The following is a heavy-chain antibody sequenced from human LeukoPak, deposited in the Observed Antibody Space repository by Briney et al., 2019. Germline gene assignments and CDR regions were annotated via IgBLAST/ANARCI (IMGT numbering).Heavy chain of an antibody. CDR1: GFKFSDHY. CDR2: SRNKASSYTT. D-gene: IGHD3-16*01. CDR3: ARTAVTTFGFDY. Sequence: GGSQRLSCAASGFKFSDHYIDWVRQAPGKGLEWVGRSRNKASSYTTEYAASVEGRFTISRDVSESSLYLQMNSLRTEDTAVYYCARTAVTTFGFDYWGQGTLVTVSS. V-gene: IGHV3-72*01. J-gene: IGHJ4*02.